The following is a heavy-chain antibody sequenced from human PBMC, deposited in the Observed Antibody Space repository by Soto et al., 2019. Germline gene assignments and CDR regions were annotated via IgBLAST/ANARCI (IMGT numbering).Heavy chain of an antibody. J-gene: IGHJ5*02. CDR1: GYTFTSYG. V-gene: IGHV1-18*01. D-gene: IGHD3-10*01. CDR2: ISAYNGNT. Sequence: GASVKVSCKASGYTFTSYGISWVRQAPGQGIEWMGWISAYNGNTNYAQKLQGRVTMTTDTSTSTAYMELRSLRSDDTAVYYCARDQRITMVRGVFDPWGQGTLVTVSS. CDR3: ARDQRITMVRGVFDP.